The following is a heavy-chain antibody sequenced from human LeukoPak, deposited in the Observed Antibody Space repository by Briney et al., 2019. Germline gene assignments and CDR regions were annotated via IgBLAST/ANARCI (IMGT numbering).Heavy chain of an antibody. CDR3: ARDKGTSYLSSFDY. V-gene: IGHV3-74*01. D-gene: IGHD6-6*01. Sequence: GGSLRLSCAASGFTFSSYWMHWVRQAPGKGLVWVSRINSDGSSTNYADSVKGRFTISRDNAKSTLYLQMNSLKAEDTAAYYCARDKGTSYLSSFDYWGQGTLVTVSS. CDR2: INSDGSST. CDR1: GFTFSSYW. J-gene: IGHJ4*02.